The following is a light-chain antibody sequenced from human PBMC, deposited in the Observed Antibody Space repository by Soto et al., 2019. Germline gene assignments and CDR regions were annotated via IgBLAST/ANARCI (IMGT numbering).Light chain of an antibody. Sequence: QSALTQPPSASGSPGQSVTISCTGTSSDVGAYNYVSWYQQHPGKAPKLMIYEVTKRPSGVPDRFSGSKSGNTAPLTVSGLQAEDEADYYCSSYAGSNNVVFGGGTKLTVL. V-gene: IGLV2-8*01. CDR3: SSYAGSNNVV. J-gene: IGLJ2*01. CDR2: EVT. CDR1: SSDVGAYNY.